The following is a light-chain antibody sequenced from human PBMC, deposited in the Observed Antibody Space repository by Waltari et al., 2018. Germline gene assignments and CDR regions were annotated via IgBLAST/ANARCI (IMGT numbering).Light chain of an antibody. J-gene: IGKJ2*01. CDR3: MQGTLWPYT. V-gene: IGKV2-30*02. CDR1: QSLVHTDGNTH. Sequence: DVVMTQSPLSLPVTLGQAASISCKSSQSLVHTDGNTHFNWFQQRPGQSPRSLIYSVFNRDSGVPDRFSGSGSCTDFTLKISRVEAEDVGVYYCMQGTLWPYTFGQGTKLDIK. CDR2: SVF.